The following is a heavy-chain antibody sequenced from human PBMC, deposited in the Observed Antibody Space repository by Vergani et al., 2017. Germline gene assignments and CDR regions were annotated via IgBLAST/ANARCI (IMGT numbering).Heavy chain of an antibody. CDR3: ARVGTRSNRDYFDY. Sequence: QVQLVQSGAEVKKPGASVNVSCKASGYTFTDYFMHWVRQAPGQGLEWMGWINPNSGGTNYAQKFQGRVTMTRDTSISTAYMELSNLRSDDTAVYYCARVGTRSNRDYFDYWGQGTLVTVSS. J-gene: IGHJ4*02. CDR1: GYTFTDYF. D-gene: IGHD1-14*01. CDR2: INPNSGGT. V-gene: IGHV1-2*02.